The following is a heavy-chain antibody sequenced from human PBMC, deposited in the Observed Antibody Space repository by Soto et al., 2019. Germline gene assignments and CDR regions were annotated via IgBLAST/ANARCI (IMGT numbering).Heavy chain of an antibody. V-gene: IGHV4-39*01. CDR1: GGSISSSSYY. CDR2: IYYSGST. D-gene: IGHD4-17*01. Sequence: SETLSLTCTVSGGSISSSSYYWGWIRQPPGKGLEWIGSIYYSGSTYYNPSLKSRVTISVDTSKNQFSLKLSSVTAADTAVYYCARLVPPTVAYDYWGQGILVTVSS. J-gene: IGHJ4*02. CDR3: ARLVPPTVAYDY.